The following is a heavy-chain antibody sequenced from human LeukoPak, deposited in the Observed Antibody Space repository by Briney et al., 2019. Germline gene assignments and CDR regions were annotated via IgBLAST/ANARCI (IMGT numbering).Heavy chain of an antibody. V-gene: IGHV1-2*02. J-gene: IGHJ4*02. D-gene: IGHD3-3*01. CDR1: GYTFTGYY. Sequence: ASVKVSCKASGYTFTGYYIHWVRQAPGQGLEWMGWINPNSGGTNSAQKFQGRVTMSRDTSISAAYMELSRLKSDDTALYYCARKIDFWSGYSYWGQGTLVTVSS. CDR3: ARKIDFWSGYSY. CDR2: INPNSGGT.